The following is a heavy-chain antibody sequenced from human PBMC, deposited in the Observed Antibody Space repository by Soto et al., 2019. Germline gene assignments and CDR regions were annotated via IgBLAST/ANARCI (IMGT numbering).Heavy chain of an antibody. D-gene: IGHD4-17*01. Sequence: SETLSLTCTVSGVSISSGDFYWSWIRQPPGKGLEWIGYIYHTGRSQYHPSLRGRVAFSMDTSKNQFSLELRSVTAADTAMYYCCRDVFDTTVNYYFDSWGQRSMVAVSS. CDR1: GVSISSGDFY. CDR2: IYHTGRS. V-gene: IGHV4-30-4*01. CDR3: CRDVFDTTVNYYFDS. J-gene: IGHJ4*02.